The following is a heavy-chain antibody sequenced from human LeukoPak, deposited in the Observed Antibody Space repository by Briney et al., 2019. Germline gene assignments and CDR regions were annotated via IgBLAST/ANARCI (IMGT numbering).Heavy chain of an antibody. CDR3: ARGGSGSHYFDY. Sequence: SETLSLTCTVSGYSISSGYYWGWIRQPPGKGLEWIGSIYHSGSTYYNPSLKSRVTISVDTSKNQFSLKLRSVTAADTAVYYCARGGSGSHYFDYWGQGTLVTVSS. V-gene: IGHV4-38-2*02. CDR1: GYSISSGYY. CDR2: IYHSGST. D-gene: IGHD6-19*01. J-gene: IGHJ4*02.